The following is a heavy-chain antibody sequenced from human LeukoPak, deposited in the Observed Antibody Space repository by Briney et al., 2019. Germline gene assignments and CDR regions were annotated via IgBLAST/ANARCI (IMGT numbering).Heavy chain of an antibody. J-gene: IGHJ4*02. CDR1: GGSISRFS. D-gene: IGHD2-2*01. Sequence: SETLSLTCTVSGGSISRFSWSWIRQAPGKGLEWIGYIYFTGRTSYNPSLKSRVTLSIDTSKNQFSLKLSSVTAADTAVYYCARGSGIVVEVPEDYFGDWGLGRLVTVSS. CDR2: IYFTGRT. CDR3: ARGSGIVVEVPEDYFGD. V-gene: IGHV4-59*01.